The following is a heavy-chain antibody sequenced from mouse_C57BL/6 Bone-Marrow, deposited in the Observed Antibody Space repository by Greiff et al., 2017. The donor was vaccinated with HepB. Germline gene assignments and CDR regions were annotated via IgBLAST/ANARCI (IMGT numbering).Heavy chain of an antibody. Sequence: VQLQQPGAELVMPGASVKLSCKASGYTFTSFWMHWVKQRPGQGLEWIVEIDPSDSYTNYNQKFKGKSTLTVDKPSSTAYMKLSSLTSEDSAVYYCARYYGSSFLLDDWGKGTTLTVYS. CDR2: IDPSDSYT. J-gene: IGHJ2*01. V-gene: IGHV1-69*01. CDR1: GYTFTSFW. D-gene: IGHD1-1*01. CDR3: ARYYGSSFLLDD.